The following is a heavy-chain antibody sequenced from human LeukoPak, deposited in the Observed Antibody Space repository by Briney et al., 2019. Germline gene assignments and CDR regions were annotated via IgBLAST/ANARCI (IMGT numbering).Heavy chain of an antibody. D-gene: IGHD2-15*01. J-gene: IGHJ4*02. CDR1: GFTVSGDY. Sequence: GGSLRLSCAVSGFTVSGDYMSWVRQAPGKGLEWVSVMYDGGATYYADSVKGRFTISRDNSKNTLYLQMNSLRVEDTAVYYCAKAPVTTCSGAYCYPFDYWGQGTLVTVSS. V-gene: IGHV3-53*01. CDR3: AKAPVTTCSGAYCYPFDY. CDR2: MYDGGAT.